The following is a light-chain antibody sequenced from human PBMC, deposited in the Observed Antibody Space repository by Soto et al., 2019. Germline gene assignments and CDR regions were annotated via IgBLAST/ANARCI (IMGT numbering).Light chain of an antibody. CDR2: GAS. V-gene: IGKV3-20*01. CDR1: QSDRSSY. CDR3: QQYGSSPFT. J-gene: IGKJ3*01. Sequence: EIVLTQSPGTLSLSPGERATLSCRASQSDRSSYLAWYQQKPGQAPRLLIYGASTRATGIPDRFSGSGSGTDFALTISRLEPEDFAVYYCQQYGSSPFTFGPGTKVDL.